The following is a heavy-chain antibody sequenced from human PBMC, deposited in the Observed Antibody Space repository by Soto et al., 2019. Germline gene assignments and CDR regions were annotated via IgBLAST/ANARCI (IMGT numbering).Heavy chain of an antibody. D-gene: IGHD6-19*01. V-gene: IGHV3-73*02. Sequence: EVPLVESGGGLVQPGGSLKLSCAASGFTFSGSGIHWVRQASGKGLEWVGRIRTKTNNYATAYAASVKGRFTISRDDSKNMAYLQMNSLKTEDTAVYYCTAMAGIDYWGQGTLVTVSS. CDR2: IRTKTNNYAT. J-gene: IGHJ4*02. CDR3: TAMAGIDY. CDR1: GFTFSGSG.